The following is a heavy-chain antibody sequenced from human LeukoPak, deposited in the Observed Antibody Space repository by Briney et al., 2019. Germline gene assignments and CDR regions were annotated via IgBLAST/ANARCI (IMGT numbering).Heavy chain of an antibody. CDR1: GFTFSSYW. D-gene: IGHD5-18*01. J-gene: IGHJ4*02. V-gene: IGHV3-74*01. Sequence: GGSLRLSCAASGFTFSSYWMHWVRQAPGKGLVWVSRIDSDGSTIYADSVKGRFTISRDNAKNSLYLQMNSLRDEDTAVYYCVRDGNLGYSYGRNCDYWGQGTLVTVSS. CDR2: IDSDGST. CDR3: VRDGNLGYSYGRNCDY.